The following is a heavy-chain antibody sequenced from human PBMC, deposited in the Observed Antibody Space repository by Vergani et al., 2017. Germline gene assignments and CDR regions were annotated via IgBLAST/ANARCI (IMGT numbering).Heavy chain of an antibody. V-gene: IGHV3-9*01. D-gene: IGHD6-19*01. J-gene: IGHJ6*04. CDR1: GFTFDDYA. CDR3: AKGGDGSGWMDD. Sequence: EVQLVESGGGLVQPGRSLRLSCAASGFTFDDYAMHWVRQAPGKGLEWVSGISWNSGSIGYADSVKGRFTISRDNAKNSLYLQMNSLRAEDTALYYCAKGGDGSGWMDDWGKGTTVTVSS. CDR2: ISWNSGSI.